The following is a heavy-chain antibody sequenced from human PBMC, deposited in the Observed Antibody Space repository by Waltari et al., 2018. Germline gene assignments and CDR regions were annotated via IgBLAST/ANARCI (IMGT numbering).Heavy chain of an antibody. CDR1: GGSISSSSYY. V-gene: IGHV4-39*07. CDR2: IYYSGST. D-gene: IGHD4-17*01. Sequence: QLQLQESGPGLVKPSETLSLTCTVSGGSISSSSYYWGWIRQPPGKGLEWIGSIYYSGSTYYNPSLKSRVTISVDTSKNQCSLKLSAVTAADTAVYYCASAYGDEHWYFDLWGRGTLVTVSS. CDR3: ASAYGDEHWYFDL. J-gene: IGHJ2*01.